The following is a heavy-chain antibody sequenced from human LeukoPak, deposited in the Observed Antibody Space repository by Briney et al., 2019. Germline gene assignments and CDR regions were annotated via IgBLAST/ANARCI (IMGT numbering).Heavy chain of an antibody. D-gene: IGHD3-10*01. CDR2: INHSGST. V-gene: IGHV4-34*01. J-gene: IGHJ4*02. CDR1: GGSFSGYY. Sequence: PSETLSLTCAVYGGSFSGYYWGWIRQPPGKGLEWIGEINHSGSTNYNPSLKSRVTISVDTSKNQFSLKLSSVIAADTAVYYCARGTAWGYYGSGSYYYWGQGTLVTVSS. CDR3: ARGTAWGYYGSGSYYY.